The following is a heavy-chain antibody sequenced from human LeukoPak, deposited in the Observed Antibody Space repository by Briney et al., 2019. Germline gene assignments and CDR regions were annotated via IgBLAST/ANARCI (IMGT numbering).Heavy chain of an antibody. D-gene: IGHD6-19*01. J-gene: IGHJ4*02. CDR1: GFTFSSYA. V-gene: IGHV3-23*01. CDR2: ISGSGGST. Sequence: GGSLRLSCAASGFTFSSYAMSWVHQAPGKGLEWVSAISGSGGSTYYADSVKGRFTISRDNSKNTLYLQMNSLRAEDTAVYYCARGGIQVSGIDEFDYWGQGTLVTVSS. CDR3: ARGGIQVSGIDEFDY.